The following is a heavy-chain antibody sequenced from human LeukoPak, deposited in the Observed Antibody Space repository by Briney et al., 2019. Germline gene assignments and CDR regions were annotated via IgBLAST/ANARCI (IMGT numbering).Heavy chain of an antibody. CDR1: GFTFSDYY. J-gene: IGHJ3*02. CDR2: ISSSGSTI. V-gene: IGHV3-11*01. Sequence: GGSLRLSCAASGFTFSDYYMSWIRQAPGKGLEWVSYISSSGSTIYYADSVKGRFTISRDNAKNSLYLKMNSLRAEDTAVYYCAREWLYDAFDIWGQGTMVTVSS. CDR3: AREWLYDAFDI. D-gene: IGHD3-22*01.